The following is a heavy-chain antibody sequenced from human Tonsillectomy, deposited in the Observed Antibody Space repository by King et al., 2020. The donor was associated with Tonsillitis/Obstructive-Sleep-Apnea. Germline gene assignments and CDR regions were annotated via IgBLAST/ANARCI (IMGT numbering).Heavy chain of an antibody. D-gene: IGHD2-2*02. CDR3: AKDGGRGYCCSTSCYTGYYYMDV. Sequence: VQLVESGGGVVQPGGSLRLSCAASGFTFDDYAMHWVRQAPGKGLEWVSLISGDGGSTYYADSVKGRFTISRDNSKNSLYLQMNSLRTEDTALYNCAKDGGRGYCCSTSCYTGYYYMDVWGKGTTVTVSS. CDR2: ISGDGGST. V-gene: IGHV3-43*02. CDR1: GFTFDDYA. J-gene: IGHJ6*03.